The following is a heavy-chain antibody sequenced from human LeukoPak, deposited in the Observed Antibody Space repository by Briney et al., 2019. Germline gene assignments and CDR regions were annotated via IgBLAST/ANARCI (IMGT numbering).Heavy chain of an antibody. CDR2: TYYRSKWYN. CDR3: ARAEGSGSYYA. CDR1: GDSVPGNTAA. Sequence: SQTLSLTCAISGDSVPGNTAAWSWIRQSPSRGLEWLGRTYYRSKWYNDYAVSVKGRITINPDTSKNQFSLQLNSVTPEDTAVYYCARAEGSGSYYAWGQGTLVTVSS. V-gene: IGHV6-1*01. D-gene: IGHD3-10*01. J-gene: IGHJ4*02.